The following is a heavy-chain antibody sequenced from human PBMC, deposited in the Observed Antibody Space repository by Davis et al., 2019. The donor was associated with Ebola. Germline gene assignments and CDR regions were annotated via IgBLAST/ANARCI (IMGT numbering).Heavy chain of an antibody. D-gene: IGHD2-21*02. J-gene: IGHJ4*02. V-gene: IGHV3-74*01. CDR2: ISDDGRNT. CDR1: GFAFNTYY. CDR3: ARDFMAVTDDY. Sequence: PGGSLRLSCVPSGFAFNTYYMHWVRQAPGKGLVWVSRISDDGRNTHYADFVKGRFTISRDNARNTLYLQMDSLRAEDTAVYYCARDFMAVTDDYWGQGTLVTVSS.